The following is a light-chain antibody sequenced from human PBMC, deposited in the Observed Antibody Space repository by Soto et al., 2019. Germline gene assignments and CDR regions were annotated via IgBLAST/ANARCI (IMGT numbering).Light chain of an antibody. Sequence: DIQMTQSPSTLSGSVGDRVTSTCRASQTLSSWLAWYQQKPGKAPKLLIYKASTLKSGVPSRFSGSGSGTEFTLTIVSLQPDDFATDYCQHYISYSEAFGQGTKVDIK. CDR1: QTLSSW. CDR3: QHYISYSEA. J-gene: IGKJ1*01. CDR2: KAS. V-gene: IGKV1-5*03.